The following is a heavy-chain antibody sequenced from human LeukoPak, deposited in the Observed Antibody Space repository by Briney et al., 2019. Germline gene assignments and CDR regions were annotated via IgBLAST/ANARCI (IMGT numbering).Heavy chain of an antibody. J-gene: IGHJ4*02. V-gene: IGHV4-39*07. Sequence: TSETLSLTCTVSGGSISSRSYYWGWIRQPPGKGLEWIGEINHSGSTNYNPSLKSRVTISVDTSKNQFSLKLSSVTAADTAVYYCAKVAVTKRGIDYWGQGTLVTVSS. CDR2: INHSGST. D-gene: IGHD4-17*01. CDR3: AKVAVTKRGIDY. CDR1: GGSISSRSYY.